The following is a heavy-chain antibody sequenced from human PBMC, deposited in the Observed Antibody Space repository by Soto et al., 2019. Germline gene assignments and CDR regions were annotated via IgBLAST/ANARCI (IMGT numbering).Heavy chain of an antibody. Sequence: SETLYRTCTVSGGSISSYYWSWIRQPPGKGLEWIGYIYYSGSTNYNPSLKSRVTISVDTSKNQFSMKLSSVTAADTAVYYCARGVKEQQLVLSGGKWFDPWGQGTLVTV. CDR1: GGSISSYY. CDR2: IYYSGST. D-gene: IGHD6-13*01. V-gene: IGHV4-59*01. J-gene: IGHJ5*02. CDR3: ARGVKEQQLVLSGGKWFDP.